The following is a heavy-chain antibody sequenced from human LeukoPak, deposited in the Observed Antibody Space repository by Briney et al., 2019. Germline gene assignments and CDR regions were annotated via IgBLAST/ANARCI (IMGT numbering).Heavy chain of an antibody. J-gene: IGHJ4*02. CDR1: GLTFSTSS. CDR3: ARGAYYDY. CDR2: ISSSSSYI. V-gene: IGHV3-21*01. Sequence: GGSLRLSCAAPGLTFSTSSMNWVRPAPGKGLEWVSSISSSSSYIYYADSVKGRFTITRDNAKNSLYLQMNSLRVEDTAEYYCARGAYYDYWGQGTLVTVSS. D-gene: IGHD3-22*01.